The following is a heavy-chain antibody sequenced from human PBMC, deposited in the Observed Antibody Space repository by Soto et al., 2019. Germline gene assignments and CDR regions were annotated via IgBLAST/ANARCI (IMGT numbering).Heavy chain of an antibody. D-gene: IGHD4-17*01. CDR1: GFTFSDHY. V-gene: IGHV3-72*01. J-gene: IGHJ4*02. CDR3: AKEVEPIGLPLFDS. CDR2: TRNKANSYTT. Sequence: GGSLRLSCAASGFTFSDHYMDWVRQAPGKGLEWVGRTRNKANSYTTEYAASVKGRFTISRDDSKNSLYLQMNSLKTEDTAVYYCAKEVEPIGLPLFDSWGQGTQVTV.